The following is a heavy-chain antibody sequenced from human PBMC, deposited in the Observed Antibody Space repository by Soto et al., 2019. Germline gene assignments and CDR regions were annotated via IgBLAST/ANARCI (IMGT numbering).Heavy chain of an antibody. D-gene: IGHD2-2*01. CDR1: GFTFSSYG. CDR2: IWYDGSNK. Sequence: PGGSLRLSCAASGFTFSSYGMHWVRQAPGKGLEWVAVIWYDGSNKYYADSVKGRFTISRDNSKNTLYLQMNSLRAEDTAVYYCARDLADIVLVPAANVFDIWGQGTMVTVSS. V-gene: IGHV3-33*01. CDR3: ARDLADIVLVPAANVFDI. J-gene: IGHJ3*02.